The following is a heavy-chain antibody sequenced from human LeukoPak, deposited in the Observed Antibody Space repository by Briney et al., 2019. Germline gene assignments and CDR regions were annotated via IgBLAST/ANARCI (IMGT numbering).Heavy chain of an antibody. CDR1: GFTFSSYG. CDR2: IWYDGSNK. V-gene: IGHV3-33*01. J-gene: IGHJ4*02. Sequence: GGSLRLSCAASGFTFSSYGMHWVRQAPGKGLEWVAVIWYDGSNKYYADSVKGRFTISRDNSKNTLYLQMNSLRAEDTAVYYCAGGITGTTGFDYWGQGTLVTVSS. CDR3: AGGITGTTGFDY. D-gene: IGHD1-7*01.